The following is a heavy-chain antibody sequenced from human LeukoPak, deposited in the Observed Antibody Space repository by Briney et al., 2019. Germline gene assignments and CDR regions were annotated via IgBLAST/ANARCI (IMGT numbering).Heavy chain of an antibody. CDR1: GYTLTELS. CDR3: ATVQLWLRNFDY. V-gene: IGHV1-24*01. J-gene: IGHJ4*02. D-gene: IGHD5-18*01. Sequence: ASVKVSCKVSGYTLTELSMHWVRQAPGKGLEWMGGFDPEDGETIYAQKFQGRVTMTEDTSTDTAYMELSSLRSEDTAVYYCATVQLWLRNFDYWGQGTLVTVSS. CDR2: FDPEDGET.